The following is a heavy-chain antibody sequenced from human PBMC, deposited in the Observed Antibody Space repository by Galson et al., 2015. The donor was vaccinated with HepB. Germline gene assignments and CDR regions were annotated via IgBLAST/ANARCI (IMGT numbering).Heavy chain of an antibody. Sequence: SVKASCKASGYTFTSYDINWVRQATGQGLEWMGWMNPNSGNTGYAQKFQGRVTMTRNTSISTAYMELSSLRSEDTAVYYCARPSRGDDAFDIWGQGTMVTVSS. J-gene: IGHJ3*02. D-gene: IGHD3-16*01. CDR1: GYTFTSYD. V-gene: IGHV1-8*01. CDR2: MNPNSGNT. CDR3: ARPSRGDDAFDI.